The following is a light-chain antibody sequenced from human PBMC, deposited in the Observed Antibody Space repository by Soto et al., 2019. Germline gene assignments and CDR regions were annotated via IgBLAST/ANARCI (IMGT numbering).Light chain of an antibody. V-gene: IGKV1-9*01. CDR3: QQVYTVPFT. J-gene: IGKJ5*01. Sequence: DIQLTQSPSSLSASIGDRVTITCRASHDISTFLTWYQLKPGKAPKLLIYAASTLQSGVPSRFIGSGSGTEFTLTISSLLPEDFAAYLCQQVYTVPFTFGQGTRL. CDR2: AAS. CDR1: HDISTF.